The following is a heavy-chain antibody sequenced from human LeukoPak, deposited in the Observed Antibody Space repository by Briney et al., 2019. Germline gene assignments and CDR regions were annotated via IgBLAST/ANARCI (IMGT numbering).Heavy chain of an antibody. CDR2: IYYSGST. V-gene: IGHV4-59*01. J-gene: IGHJ6*03. CDR1: GGSISSYY. D-gene: IGHD2-15*01. Sequence: SETLSLTCTVSGGSISSYYWSWIRQPPGKGLERIGYIYYSGSTNYNPSLKSRVTISVDTSKNQFSLKLSSVTAADTAVYYCARDAPSCSGGSCYRYYYYMDVWGKGTTVTVSS. CDR3: ARDAPSCSGGSCYRYYYYMDV.